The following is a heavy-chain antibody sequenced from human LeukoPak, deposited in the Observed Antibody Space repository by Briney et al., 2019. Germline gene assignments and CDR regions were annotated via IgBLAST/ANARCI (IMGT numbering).Heavy chain of an antibody. D-gene: IGHD3-10*01. CDR2: IYYSGST. CDR3: ARDRRYYGSGNHYKSFDY. J-gene: IGHJ4*02. Sequence: SETLSLTCTVSGASVRSGTYYWSWIRQPPGKGLEWIGHIYYSGSTNYNPSLKSRVTISVDTSKNQFSLKLSSVTAADTAVYYCARDRRYYGSGNHYKSFDYWGQGTLVTVSS. V-gene: IGHV4-61*01. CDR1: GASVRSGTYY.